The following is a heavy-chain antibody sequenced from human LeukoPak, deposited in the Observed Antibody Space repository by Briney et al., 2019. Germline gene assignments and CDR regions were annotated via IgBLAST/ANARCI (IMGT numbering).Heavy chain of an antibody. CDR3: AKDLGLWFGEPLNFDY. J-gene: IGHJ4*02. Sequence: GGSLRLSCVASGFSLSNYIMSWVRQAPGKGLEWVSTISGSGGSTYYADSVKGRFTISRDNSKNTLYLQMNSLRAEDTAVYYCAKDLGLWFGEPLNFDYWGQGTLVTVSS. V-gene: IGHV3-23*01. CDR1: GFSLSNYI. D-gene: IGHD3-10*01. CDR2: ISGSGGST.